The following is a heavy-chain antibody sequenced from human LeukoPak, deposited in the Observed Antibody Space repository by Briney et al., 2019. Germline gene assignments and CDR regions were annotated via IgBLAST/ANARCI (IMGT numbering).Heavy chain of an antibody. Sequence: SETQSLTCTVSGGSISSSSYYWGWIRQPPGRGLEWIGSIYYSGSTYYNPSLKSRVTISVDTSKNQFSLTLSSVTAADTAMYYCARRRRRYCSSTSCYGKPLDYWGQGTLVTVSS. CDR1: GGSISSSSYY. J-gene: IGHJ4*02. D-gene: IGHD2-2*01. CDR2: IYYSGST. CDR3: ARRRRRYCSSTSCYGKPLDY. V-gene: IGHV4-39*01.